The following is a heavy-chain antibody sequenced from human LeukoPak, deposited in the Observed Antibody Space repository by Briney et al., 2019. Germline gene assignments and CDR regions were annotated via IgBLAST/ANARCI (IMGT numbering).Heavy chain of an antibody. D-gene: IGHD3-22*01. V-gene: IGHV4-30-4*01. CDR2: IYYSGST. CDR3: ARLYYYDSSGYWIDY. Sequence: PSETLSLTCTVSGGSISSGDYYWSWIRQPPGKGLEWIGYIYYSGSTYYNPSLKSRVTISVDTSKNQFSLKLSSVTAADTVVYYCARLYYYDSSGYWIDYWGQGTLVTVSS. CDR1: GGSISSGDYY. J-gene: IGHJ4*02.